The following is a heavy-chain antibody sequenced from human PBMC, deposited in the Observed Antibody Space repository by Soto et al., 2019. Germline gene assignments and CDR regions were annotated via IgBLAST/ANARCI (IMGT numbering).Heavy chain of an antibody. CDR2: ISAYNGNT. D-gene: IGHD2-8*01. V-gene: IGHV1-18*01. CDR3: ARGKGYCTNGVCPRLLWPGGPPMRYYYGMDV. Sequence: ASVKVSCKASGYTFTSYGISWVRQAPGQGLEWMGWISAYNGNTNYAQKLQGRVTMTTDTSTSTAYMELRSLRSDDTAVYYCARGKGYCTNGVCPRLLWPGGPPMRYYYGMDVWGQGTTVTVSS. J-gene: IGHJ6*02. CDR1: GYTFTSYG.